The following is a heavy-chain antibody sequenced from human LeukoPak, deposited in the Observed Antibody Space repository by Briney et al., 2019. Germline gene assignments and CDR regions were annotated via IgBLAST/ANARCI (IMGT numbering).Heavy chain of an antibody. J-gene: IGHJ3*02. CDR3: AKGSYDEGGGCFDI. D-gene: IGHD3-22*01. V-gene: IGHV3-23*01. CDR2: ISGSGGST. CDR1: GFTFSSYA. Sequence: GGSLRLSCAASGFTFSSYAMSWVRQAPGKGLEWVSAISGSGGSTYYADSVKGRSTISRDNSKNTLYLQMNSLRAEDTDVYYCAKGSYDEGGGCFDIWGQGTMVTVSS.